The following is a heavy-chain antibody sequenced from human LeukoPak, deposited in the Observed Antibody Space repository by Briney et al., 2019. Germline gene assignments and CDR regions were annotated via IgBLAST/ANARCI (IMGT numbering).Heavy chain of an antibody. CDR2: ISTTSSYI. J-gene: IGHJ4*02. CDR3: AREGLSSGATKIFDY. D-gene: IGHD5/OR15-5a*01. Sequence: GGSLRLSCAPSGFTFSSYSMHWVRQAPGKGLEWVSSISTTSSYIHYADSVKGRFTISRDNAKNSLYLQMNSLRAEDTAVYYCAREGLSSGATKIFDYWGQGTLVTVSS. V-gene: IGHV3-21*01. CDR1: GFTFSSYS.